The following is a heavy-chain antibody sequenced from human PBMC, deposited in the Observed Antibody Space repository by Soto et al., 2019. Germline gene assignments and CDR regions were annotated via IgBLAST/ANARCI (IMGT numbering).Heavy chain of an antibody. CDR2: IWYDGSNK. Sequence: GGSLRLSCAASGFTFSSYGMHWVRQAPGKGLEWVAVIWYDGSNKYYADSVKGRFTISRDNSKNTLYLQMNSLRAEDTAVYYCARAIGATGSFYYYYGMDVWGQGTTVTVSS. V-gene: IGHV3-33*01. J-gene: IGHJ6*02. CDR3: ARAIGATGSFYYYYGMDV. CDR1: GFTFSSYG. D-gene: IGHD1-1*01.